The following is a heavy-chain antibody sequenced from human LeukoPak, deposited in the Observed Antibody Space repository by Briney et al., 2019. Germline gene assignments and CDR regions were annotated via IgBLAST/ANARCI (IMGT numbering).Heavy chain of an antibody. D-gene: IGHD3-22*01. CDR1: GFTVSSNY. CDR3: ARETDYYDSSGSYAFDI. J-gene: IGHJ3*02. CDR2: IYSGGST. V-gene: IGHV3-66*01. Sequence: RGSLRLSCAASGFTVSSNYMSWVRQAPGKGLEWVSVIYSGGSTYYADSVKGRFTISRDNSKNTLYLQMNSLRAEDTAVYYCARETDYYDSSGSYAFDIWGQGTMVTVSS.